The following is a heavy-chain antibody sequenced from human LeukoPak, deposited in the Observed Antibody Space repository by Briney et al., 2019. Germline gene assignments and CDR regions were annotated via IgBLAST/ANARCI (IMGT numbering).Heavy chain of an antibody. CDR2: IHYTVST. D-gene: IGHD2-2*01. CDR1: GGSISGSSYY. J-gene: IGHJ6*02. V-gene: IGHV4-39*01. Sequence: SETLSLTCTVSGGSISGSSYYWGWIRQPPGKGLDWIGTIHYTVSTYYNPSLKSRVTISADTSKNQFSLKVSSVTAADTAVYYCARGSVDCSGTSCNTIYYYSGMDVWGQGTTVTVSS. CDR3: ARGSVDCSGTSCNTIYYYSGMDV.